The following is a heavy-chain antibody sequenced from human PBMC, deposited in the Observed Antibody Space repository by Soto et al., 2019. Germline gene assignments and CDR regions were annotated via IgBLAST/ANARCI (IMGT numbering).Heavy chain of an antibody. V-gene: IGHV1-18*01. CDR2: ISGYTGKT. CDR1: GYIFTSYG. D-gene: IGHD3-9*01. CDR3: ASVRPSGEQLGFLSAYAFDI. J-gene: IGHJ3*02. Sequence: QVQLVQSGAEVKKPGASVKVSCKASGYIFTSYGVRWVRQAPGRGLEWMGWISGYTGKTHYAQNLQGRVTMNTDTSTTTDCMELRCLRSDGTAVCYCASVRPSGEQLGFLSAYAFDIWGQGTVVTVSS.